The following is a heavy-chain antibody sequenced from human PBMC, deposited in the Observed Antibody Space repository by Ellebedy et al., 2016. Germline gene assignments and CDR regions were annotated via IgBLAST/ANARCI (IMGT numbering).Heavy chain of an antibody. CDR2: MNPNSGNT. J-gene: IGHJ4*02. CDR3: TTIGLHYDSSDIGLVMNY. V-gene: IGHV1-8*01. CDR1: GYTFTSYD. Sequence: ASVKVSCKASGYTFTSYDINWVRQATGQGLEWMGWMNPNSGNTGYAQKFQGRVTMTRNTSISTAYMELSSLKTEDTAVYYCTTIGLHYDSSDIGLVMNYWGQGTLVTVSS. D-gene: IGHD3-22*01.